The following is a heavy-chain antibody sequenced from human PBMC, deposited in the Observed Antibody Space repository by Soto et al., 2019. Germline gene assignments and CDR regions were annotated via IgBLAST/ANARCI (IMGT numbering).Heavy chain of an antibody. D-gene: IGHD2-15*01. CDR1: VFTFVNYA. Sequence: HPGWSLRLSCVCSVFTFVNYAMSWVRQAPGKGLEWVSSITGIDGRTYYADSVKGRFTISRDNPKNTLYLQMNNLRAEDTAMFYCAKDRGPYCSGGICYPPSWFDPWGQGTQVTVSS. V-gene: IGHV3-23*01. CDR3: AKDRGPYCSGGICYPPSWFDP. J-gene: IGHJ5*02. CDR2: ITGIDGRT.